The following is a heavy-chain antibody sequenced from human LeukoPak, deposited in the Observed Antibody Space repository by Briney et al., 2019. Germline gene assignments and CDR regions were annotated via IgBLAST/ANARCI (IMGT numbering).Heavy chain of an antibody. CDR3: AKDRAPRLYYDSPGH. CDR1: GFTFDDYA. V-gene: IGHV3-43D*03. D-gene: IGHD3-3*01. CDR2: ISWDGGST. Sequence: GGSLRLSCAASGFTFDDYAMHWVRQAPGKGLEWVSLISWDGGSTYYADSVKGRFTISRDNSKNSLYLQMNSLRAEDTALYYCAKDRAPRLYYDSPGHWGQGTLVTVSS. J-gene: IGHJ4*02.